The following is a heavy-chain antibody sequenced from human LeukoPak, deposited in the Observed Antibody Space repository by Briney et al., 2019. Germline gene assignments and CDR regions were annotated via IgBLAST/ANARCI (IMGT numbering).Heavy chain of an antibody. D-gene: IGHD5-12*01. CDR3: ARVRSVSGYDSFDY. Sequence: GESLQISCQGSGYSFTSYWLGWVRQMPGKGLEWMGIIYPGDSDTRYSPSFQGQVTISADKSIRTAYLQWSILKASDTAMYYCARVRSVSGYDSFDYWGQGTLVTVSS. CDR2: IYPGDSDT. CDR1: GYSFTSYW. J-gene: IGHJ4*02. V-gene: IGHV5-51*01.